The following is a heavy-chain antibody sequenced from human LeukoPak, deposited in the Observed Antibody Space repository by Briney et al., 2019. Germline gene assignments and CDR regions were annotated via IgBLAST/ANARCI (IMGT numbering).Heavy chain of an antibody. V-gene: IGHV1-18*01. CDR3: ARDVAGRQWLTFDY. CDR2: ISAYNGNT. Sequence: ASVKVSCKASGYTFTSYGISWVRQAPGQGLEWMGWISAYNGNTSYAQKLQGRVTMTTDTSTSTAYMELRSLRSDDTAVYYCARDVAGRQWLTFDYWGQGTLVTVSS. CDR1: GYTFTSYG. D-gene: IGHD3-22*01. J-gene: IGHJ4*02.